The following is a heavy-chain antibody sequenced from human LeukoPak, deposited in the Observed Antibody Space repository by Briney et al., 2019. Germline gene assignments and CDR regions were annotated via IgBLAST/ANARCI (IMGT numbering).Heavy chain of an antibody. V-gene: IGHV3-30*18. CDR1: GFTFSNYG. J-gene: IGHJ4*02. Sequence: GGSLRLSCSASGFTFSNYGMHWVRQAPGKGLEWLAVISSDGSHKFYGDSVTGRFTISRDNSKNTLYLQMNSLRPEDTAVYYCAKDPGHCSGGSCYSILDYWGQGTLVTVSS. CDR3: AKDPGHCSGGSCYSILDY. D-gene: IGHD2-15*01. CDR2: ISSDGSHK.